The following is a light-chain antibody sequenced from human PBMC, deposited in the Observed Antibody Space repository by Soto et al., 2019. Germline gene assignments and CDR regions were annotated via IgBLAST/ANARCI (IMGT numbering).Light chain of an antibody. V-gene: IGLV2-23*02. CDR1: SSDVGSYNL. CDR2: EVS. J-gene: IGLJ1*01. CDR3: CSYAGSSTPLV. Sequence: HSVLPKPASVYGSPGQSITISCTGTSSDVGSYNLVSWYQQHPGKAPKLMIYEVSKRPSGVSNRFSGSKSGNTASLTISGLQAEDEGDYYCCSYAGSSTPLVFGTGTKVTVL.